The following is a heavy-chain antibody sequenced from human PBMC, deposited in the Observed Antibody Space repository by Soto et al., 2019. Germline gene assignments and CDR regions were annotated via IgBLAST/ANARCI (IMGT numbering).Heavy chain of an antibody. Sequence: SETLSLTCTVPGGSIISSSYYWGWIRQPPGKGLEWMGSVYYSGNTNYNPSLKSRVTISVDTSKSQFSLTLSSVTASDTAVYYFARPSTAARHLDSWGQGTLVTVSS. CDR3: ARPSTAARHLDS. J-gene: IGHJ4*02. D-gene: IGHD6-6*01. CDR1: GGSIISSSYY. CDR2: VYYSGNT. V-gene: IGHV4-39*01.